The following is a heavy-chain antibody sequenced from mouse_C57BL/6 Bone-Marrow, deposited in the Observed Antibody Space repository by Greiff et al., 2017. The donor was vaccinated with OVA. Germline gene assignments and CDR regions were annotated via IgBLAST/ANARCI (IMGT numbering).Heavy chain of an antibody. J-gene: IGHJ2*01. V-gene: IGHV1-64*01. CDR1: GYTFTSYW. CDR2: IHPNSGST. Sequence: VQLQQPGAELVKPGASVKLSCKASGYTFTSYWMHWVKQRPGQGLEWIGMIHPNSGSTNYNEKFKSKATLTVDKSSSTAYMQLSSLTSEDSAVYYGARRLGNSYVDYWGQGTTLTVSS. CDR3: ARRLGNSYVDY. D-gene: IGHD1-1*01.